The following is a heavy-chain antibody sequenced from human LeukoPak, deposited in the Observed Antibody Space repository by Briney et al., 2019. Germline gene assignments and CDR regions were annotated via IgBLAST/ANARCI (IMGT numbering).Heavy chain of an antibody. Sequence: SQTLSLTCTVSGGSISSGTYYWTWIRQPAGKGLEWIGRIYTTGSTNYNPSLKSRVTMSADTSKNQFSLKLSSVTAADTAVYYCARVTTGGYYNCWGQGTLVTVSS. CDR2: IYTTGST. CDR1: GGSISSGTYY. J-gene: IGHJ4*02. CDR3: ARVTTGGYYNC. V-gene: IGHV4-61*02. D-gene: IGHD3-22*01.